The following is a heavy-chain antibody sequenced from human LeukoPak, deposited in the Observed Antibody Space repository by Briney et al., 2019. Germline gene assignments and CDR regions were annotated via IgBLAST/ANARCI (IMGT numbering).Heavy chain of an antibody. CDR3: AKPDNDDRLSYFDS. J-gene: IGHJ4*02. Sequence: GGSLRLSCAASGFTFSRYGMHWVRQAPGKGLEWVAGIWFHGKSTYYTDSVKGRFTISKDNSNNTLYLQMNSLRAADTAVYYCAKPDNDDRLSYFDSWRQGAPATVSA. D-gene: IGHD2/OR15-2a*01. V-gene: IGHV3-33*06. CDR2: IWFHGKST. CDR1: GFTFSRYG.